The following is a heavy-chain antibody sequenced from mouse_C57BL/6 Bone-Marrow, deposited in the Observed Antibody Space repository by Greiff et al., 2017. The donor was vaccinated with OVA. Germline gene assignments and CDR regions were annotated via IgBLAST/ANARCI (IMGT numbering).Heavy chain of an antibody. CDR1: GFTIKDDY. CDR3: TFYYGSSYDYAMDY. J-gene: IGHJ4*01. CDR2: IDPENGDT. Sequence: EVQLQQSGAELVRPGASVKLSCTASGFTIKDDYMHWVKQRPEQGLEWIGWIDPENGDTEYASKFQGKATITADTSSNTAYLQLSSLTSEDTAVYYCTFYYGSSYDYAMDYWGQGTSVTVSS. V-gene: IGHV14-4*01. D-gene: IGHD1-1*01.